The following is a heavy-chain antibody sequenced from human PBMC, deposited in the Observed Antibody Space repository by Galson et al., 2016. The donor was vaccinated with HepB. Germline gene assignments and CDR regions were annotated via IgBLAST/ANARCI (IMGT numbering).Heavy chain of an antibody. CDR1: GFTFGSYW. J-gene: IGHJ4*02. CDR2: IKTDGSET. D-gene: IGHD1-26*01. Sequence: SLRLSCAASGFTFGSYWMGWVRQAPGRGLEWLANIKTDGSETHYVDSVEGRFTISRDNAKNSMYLQMSGLRTEDTAVYYCARGDKWGWDYWGQGTLSPSPQ. CDR3: ARGDKWGWDY. V-gene: IGHV3-7*03.